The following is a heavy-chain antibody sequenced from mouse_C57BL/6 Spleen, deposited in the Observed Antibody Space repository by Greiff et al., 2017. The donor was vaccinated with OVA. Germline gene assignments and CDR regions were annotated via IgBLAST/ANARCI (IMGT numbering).Heavy chain of an antibody. CDR1: GYTFTSYW. J-gene: IGHJ2*01. Sequence: QVQLQQPGAELVKPGASVKVSCKASGYTFTSYWMHWVKQRPGQGLEWIGRIHPSDSDTNYNQKFKGKATLTVDKSSSTAYMQRSSLTSEDSAVYYCAIGEDNVLYFDYWGQGTTLTVSS. CDR2: IHPSDSDT. V-gene: IGHV1-74*01. CDR3: AIGEDNVLYFDY. D-gene: IGHD1-3*01.